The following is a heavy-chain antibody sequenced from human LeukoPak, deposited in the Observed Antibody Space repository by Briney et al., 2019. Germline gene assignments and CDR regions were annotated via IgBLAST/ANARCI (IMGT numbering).Heavy chain of an antibody. CDR3: ARDTSSGWYSHYYYYYLDV. D-gene: IGHD6-19*01. CDR2: ISSSGSTI. Sequence: VGSLRLSSADSGFTFSDYYMSWIRPAPREGLGWVLYISSSGSTIYYADSVKGRFTISRDNAKNSLYLQMNSLRAEDTAVYDCARDTSSGWYSHYYYYYLDVWGKGTTVTVSS. CDR1: GFTFSDYY. V-gene: IGHV3-11*04. J-gene: IGHJ6*03.